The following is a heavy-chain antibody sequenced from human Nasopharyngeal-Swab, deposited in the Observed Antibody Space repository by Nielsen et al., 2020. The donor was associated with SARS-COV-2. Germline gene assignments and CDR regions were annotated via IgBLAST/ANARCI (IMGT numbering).Heavy chain of an antibody. V-gene: IGHV3-33*01. D-gene: IGHD3-16*02. Sequence: GESLKISCAASGFTFSSYGMHWVRQAPGKGLEWVAVIWYDGSNKYYADSVKGRFTISRDNSKNTLYLQMNSLRAEDTAVYYCARESYYDYIWGSYRYTGGTQNWFDPWGQGTLVIVSS. CDR2: IWYDGSNK. CDR1: GFTFSSYG. CDR3: ARESYYDYIWGSYRYTGGTQNWFDP. J-gene: IGHJ5*02.